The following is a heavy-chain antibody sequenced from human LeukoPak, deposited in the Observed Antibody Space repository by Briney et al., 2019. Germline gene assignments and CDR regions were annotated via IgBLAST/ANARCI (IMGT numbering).Heavy chain of an antibody. D-gene: IGHD2-15*01. CDR2: ISSSSSTI. CDR3: AREGYCSGGSCYVRAFDI. Sequence: GGSLRLSCAASGFTFSSYSMNWVRQAPGKGLEWVSYISSSSSTIYYADSVKGRFTISRDNAKNSLYLQMNSLRAEDTAVYYCAREGYCSGGSCYVRAFDIWGQGTMVTVSS. CDR1: GFTFSSYS. V-gene: IGHV3-48*01. J-gene: IGHJ3*02.